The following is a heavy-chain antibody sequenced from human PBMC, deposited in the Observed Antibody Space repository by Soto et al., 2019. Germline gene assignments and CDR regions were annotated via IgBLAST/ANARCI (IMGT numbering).Heavy chain of an antibody. J-gene: IGHJ4*02. CDR1: GFTFSSYS. CDR2: ISSSSSYI. D-gene: IGHD3-16*01. CDR3: AREGLREEIDY. Sequence: GGSLRLSCAASGFTFSSYSMNWVRQAPGKGLEWVSSISSSSSYIYYADSVKGRFTISRDNAKTSLYLQMNSLRAEDTAVYYCAREGLREEIDYWGQGTLVTVSS. V-gene: IGHV3-21*01.